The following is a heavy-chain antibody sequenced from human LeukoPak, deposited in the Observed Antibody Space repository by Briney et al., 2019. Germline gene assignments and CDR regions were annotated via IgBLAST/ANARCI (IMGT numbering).Heavy chain of an antibody. CDR2: IITIFGTA. J-gene: IGHJ6*03. V-gene: IGHV1-69*06. Sequence: GASVKVSCKASGGTFSSYAISWVRQAPGQGLEWMGGIITIFGTANYAQKFQGRVTITADKSTSTAYMELSSLRSEDTAVYYCARVITTGYYFMDVWPKGATVSVSS. D-gene: IGHD1-14*01. CDR3: ARVITTGYYFMDV. CDR1: GGTFSSYA.